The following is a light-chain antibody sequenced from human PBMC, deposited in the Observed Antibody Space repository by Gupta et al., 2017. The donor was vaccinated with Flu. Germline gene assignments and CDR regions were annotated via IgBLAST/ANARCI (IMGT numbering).Light chain of an antibody. CDR1: SGSVSTSHL. CDR2: NTN. Sequence: QTVVTQEPSLSVSPGGTITPTCGLTSGSVSTSHLPSWYQQPPGQAPRTLIYNTNTRSFGVPDRFSGSILGNKAALTITGAQADDESDYYCVLYMVSGIAVFGGGTKLTVL. V-gene: IGLV8-61*01. CDR3: VLYMVSGIAV. J-gene: IGLJ3*02.